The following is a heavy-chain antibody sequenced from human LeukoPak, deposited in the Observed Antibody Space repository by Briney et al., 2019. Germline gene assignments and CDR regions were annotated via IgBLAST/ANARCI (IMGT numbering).Heavy chain of an antibody. D-gene: IGHD5-12*01. J-gene: IGHJ6*03. Sequence: PSETLSLTCTVSGDPISNSRGSYYWSWIRQPAGKGLEWIGRIISTGESTYYNPSLRSRLTISVDTSKNQFSLKLSSVTAADTAVYYCARNVDGYSGIEYNYYYYMDVWGKGTTVTVSS. CDR1: GDPISNSRGSYY. CDR3: ARNVDGYSGIEYNYYYYMDV. CDR2: IISTGEST. V-gene: IGHV4-61*02.